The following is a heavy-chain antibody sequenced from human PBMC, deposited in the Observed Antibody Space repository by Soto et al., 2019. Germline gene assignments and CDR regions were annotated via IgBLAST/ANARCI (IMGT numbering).Heavy chain of an antibody. D-gene: IGHD1-20*01. CDR3: ARVRYNWSPYFDY. V-gene: IGHV1-3*01. CDR1: GYTFTSCA. J-gene: IGHJ4*02. Sequence: ASVKVSGEASGYTFTSCAIHWVRQAPGQRLEWMGWINAGNGNTKYSQKFQGRVTITRDTSASTAYMELSSLRSEDTAVYYCARVRYNWSPYFDYWGQGTLVTVSS. CDR2: INAGNGNT.